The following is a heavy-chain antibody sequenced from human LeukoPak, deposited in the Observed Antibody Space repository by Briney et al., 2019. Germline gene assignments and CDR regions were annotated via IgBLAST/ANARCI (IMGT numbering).Heavy chain of an antibody. CDR2: IYYSGST. D-gene: IGHD5-18*01. Sequence: SETLSLTCTVSGYSISSGYYWGWIRQPPGKGLEWIGYIYYSGSTNYNPSLKSRVTISVDTSKNQFSLKLSSVTAADTAVYYCARGYSYGWRDYYYYMDVWGKGTRSPSP. CDR1: GYSISSGYY. CDR3: ARGYSYGWRDYYYYMDV. V-gene: IGHV4-38-2*02. J-gene: IGHJ6*03.